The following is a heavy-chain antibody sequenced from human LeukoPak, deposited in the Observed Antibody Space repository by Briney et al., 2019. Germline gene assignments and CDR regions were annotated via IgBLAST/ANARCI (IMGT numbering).Heavy chain of an antibody. J-gene: IGHJ4*02. V-gene: IGHV4-34*01. Sequence: SETLSLTCTVSGGSISSYYWSWIRQPPGKGLEWIGKINHSGSTNYNPSLKSRVTISVDTSKNQFSLKLSSVTAADTAVYYCARVALGYFDYWGQGTLVTVSS. D-gene: IGHD6-6*01. CDR2: INHSGST. CDR1: GGSISSYY. CDR3: ARVALGYFDY.